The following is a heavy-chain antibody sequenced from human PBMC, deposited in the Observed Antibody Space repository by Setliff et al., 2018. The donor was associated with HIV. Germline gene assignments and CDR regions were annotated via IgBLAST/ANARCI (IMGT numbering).Heavy chain of an antibody. D-gene: IGHD3-22*01. CDR1: GGSMSSGSYF. J-gene: IGHJ4*02. Sequence: PSETLSLTCTVSGGSMSSGSYFWSWIRQPAGKGLEWIGRIYTSGSTDYNPSLKSRLTISVDTPKNQFSLKLSSVTAADTAVYYCARTPEDYDQYFFDRWGQGTLVTVSS. CDR2: IYTSGST. V-gene: IGHV4-61*02. CDR3: ARTPEDYDQYFFDR.